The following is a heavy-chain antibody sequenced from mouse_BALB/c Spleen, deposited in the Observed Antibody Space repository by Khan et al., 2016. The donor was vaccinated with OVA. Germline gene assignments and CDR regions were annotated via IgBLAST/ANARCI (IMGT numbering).Heavy chain of an antibody. D-gene: IGHD4-1*01. CDR2: ISSGGDYT. CDR1: GFIFSSYS. CDR3: ASHLTGAFAY. V-gene: IGHV5-6*01. Sequence: EVQLQESGGDLVKPGGSLKLSCAASGFIFSSYSMSWVRQTPDKRLEWVATISSGGDYTYYPDSVKGRFTISRDDAKNTLYQQMSSLKSEDTAMYYCASHLTGAFAYWGQGTLVTVSA. J-gene: IGHJ3*01.